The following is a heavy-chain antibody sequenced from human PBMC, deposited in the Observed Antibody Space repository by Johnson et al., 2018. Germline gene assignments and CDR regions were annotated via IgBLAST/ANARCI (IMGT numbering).Heavy chain of an antibody. CDR1: GFTFSSYG. J-gene: IGHJ6*02. V-gene: IGHV3-30*03. CDR2: ISYDGSNK. D-gene: IGHD4-17*01. CDR3: GRGGTVISYYYYGMDV. Sequence: QVQLVQSGGGAVQXGRSLRLXCAASGFTFSSYGMHWVRQAPGKGLEWVAVISYDGSNKYYADSVKGRFPISRDNSQNTLYLQMNSLRAEDTAVYYCGRGGTVISYYYYGMDVWGRGTTVTVSS.